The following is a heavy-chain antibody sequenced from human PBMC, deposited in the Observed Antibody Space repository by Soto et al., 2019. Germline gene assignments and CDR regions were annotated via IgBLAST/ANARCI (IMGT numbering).Heavy chain of an antibody. CDR3: ARESGSYTLNFDY. J-gene: IGHJ4*02. CDR2: INHSGST. D-gene: IGHD1-26*01. V-gene: IGHV4-34*01. Sequence: SETLSLTCAVYGVSFSGYYWTWIRQPPGTGLEWIGEINHSGSTNYNPSLKSRVTISVDTSKNQFSLKLTSVTAADTAVYYCARESGSYTLNFDYWGQGTLVTVSS. CDR1: GVSFSGYY.